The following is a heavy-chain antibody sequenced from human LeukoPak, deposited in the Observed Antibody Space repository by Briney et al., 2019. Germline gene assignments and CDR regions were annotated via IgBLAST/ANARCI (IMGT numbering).Heavy chain of an antibody. CDR2: IWYDGSNK. V-gene: IGHV3-33*08. D-gene: IGHD3-10*01. CDR1: GFTFSSYA. Sequence: AGGSLRLSCAASGFTFSSYAMHWVRQAPGKGLEWVAVIWYDGSNKYYADSVKGRFTISRDNSKNTLYLQMNSLRAEDTAVYYCARNYGSGSYYPFDYWGQGTLVTVSS. J-gene: IGHJ4*02. CDR3: ARNYGSGSYYPFDY.